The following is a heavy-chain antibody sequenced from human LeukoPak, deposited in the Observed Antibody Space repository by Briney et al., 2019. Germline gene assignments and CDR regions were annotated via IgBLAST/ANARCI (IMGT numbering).Heavy chain of an antibody. V-gene: IGHV1-46*01. CDR1: GYTFTSYY. CDR3: AKTAPSYYDSSGYGGPFDY. D-gene: IGHD3-22*01. J-gene: IGHJ4*02. CDR2: INPSGGST. Sequence: ASVKVSCKASGYTFTSYYMHWVRQAPGQGLEWMGIINPSGGSTSYAQKFQGRVTMTRDMSTSTVYMELSSLRSEDTAVYYCAKTAPSYYDSSGYGGPFDYWGQGTLVTVSS.